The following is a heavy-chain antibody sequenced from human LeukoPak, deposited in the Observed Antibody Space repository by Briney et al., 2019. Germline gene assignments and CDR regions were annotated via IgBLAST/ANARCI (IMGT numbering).Heavy chain of an antibody. J-gene: IGHJ4*02. CDR2: MNPNSGNT. Sequence: ASVKVSCKASGYTFTSYDINWVRQATGQGLEWMGWMNPNSGNTGYAQKFQGRVTRTRNTSISTAYMELSSLRSEDTAVYYCARLYYDILTGYYGFDYWGQGTLVTVSS. CDR3: ARLYYDILTGYYGFDY. CDR1: GYTFTSYD. D-gene: IGHD3-9*01. V-gene: IGHV1-8*01.